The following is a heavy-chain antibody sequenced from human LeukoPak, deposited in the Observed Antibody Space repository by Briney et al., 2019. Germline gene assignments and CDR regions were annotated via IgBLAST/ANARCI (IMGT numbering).Heavy chain of an antibody. D-gene: IGHD5-12*01. CDR3: AKDSRGYDKPFDS. V-gene: IGHV3-23*01. J-gene: IGHJ4*02. Sequence: GGSLRLSCAASGFTFRNFAMSWVLQAPGKGLEWVSVISGGAYSTYYADSVKGRFTISRDNSKNTLSLQMNSLRAEDTAIYFCAKDSRGYDKPFDSWGQGTPVTVSS. CDR1: GFTFRNFA. CDR2: ISGGAYST.